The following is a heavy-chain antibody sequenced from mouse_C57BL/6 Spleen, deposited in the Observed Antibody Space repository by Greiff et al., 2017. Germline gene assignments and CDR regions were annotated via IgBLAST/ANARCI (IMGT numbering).Heavy chain of an antibody. CDR3: ARHAFDYYGSSYGYFDV. CDR1: GFTFSSYG. V-gene: IGHV5-6*01. Sequence: EVQVVESGGDLVKPGGSLKLSCAASGFTFSSYGMSWVRQTPDKRLEWVATISSGGSYTNYPDSVKGRFTISRDNAKNTLYMQMSSLKSEDTAMYYCARHAFDYYGSSYGYFDVWGTGTTVTVSS. J-gene: IGHJ1*03. D-gene: IGHD1-1*01. CDR2: ISSGGSYT.